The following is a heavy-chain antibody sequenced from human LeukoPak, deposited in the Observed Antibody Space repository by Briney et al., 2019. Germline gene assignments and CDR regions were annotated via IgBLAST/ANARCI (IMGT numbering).Heavy chain of an antibody. CDR2: VAWDGGGT. CDR3: ARDKSEANYYDSSGLDY. V-gene: IGHV3-43*01. J-gene: IGHJ4*02. CDR1: GFNFDDYT. D-gene: IGHD3-22*01. Sequence: GGSLRLSCAASGFNFDDYTMHWVRQAPGKGLEWVSLVAWDGGGTFFADSVKGRFTVSRDNAKNSLYLQMNSLRAEDTAVYYCARDKSEANYYDSSGLDYWGQGTLVTVSS.